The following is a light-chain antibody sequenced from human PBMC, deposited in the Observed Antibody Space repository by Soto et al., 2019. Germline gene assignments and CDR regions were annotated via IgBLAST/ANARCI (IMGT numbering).Light chain of an antibody. CDR2: TDY. CDR3: AAWDDSLGGLV. Sequence: QSVLTQPPSTSGTPGQRVTISCSGSSSNVGSNAVHWYQQFPGTAPRLLIYTDYQRPSGVPGRFSGSKSATSASLAISGLQSEDEADYYCAAWDDSLGGLVFGGGTKLTVL. J-gene: IGLJ2*01. V-gene: IGLV1-44*01. CDR1: SSNVGSNA.